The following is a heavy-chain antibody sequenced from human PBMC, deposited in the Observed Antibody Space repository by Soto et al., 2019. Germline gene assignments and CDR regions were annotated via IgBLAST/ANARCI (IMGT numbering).Heavy chain of an antibody. CDR2: IYWSGDE. D-gene: IGHD6-6*01. CDR3: ARGLATLPVFAFDV. J-gene: IGHJ3*01. CDR1: GFSLSTSGVG. V-gene: IGHV2-5*01. Sequence: SGPTLVNPTQTLTLTCSFSGFSLSTSGVGVGWVRQPPGKALEWLALIYWSGDEHYRPSLKSRLTITKATSKNQVALIMTDMGPMDTATYYCARGLATLPVFAFDVWGQGTTVTVSS.